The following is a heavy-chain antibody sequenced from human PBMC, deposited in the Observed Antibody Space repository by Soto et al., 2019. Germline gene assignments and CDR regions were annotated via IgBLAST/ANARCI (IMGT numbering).Heavy chain of an antibody. Sequence: QLQESGPGLVKPSETLSLTCSVSGASISSFNWNWVRQPAGKGPEWVGRLNIAGTINYNPSLKSRINMSMDASKKQISLHMTSVTAAYTAIYYCARDRGEYTSSWFWYFAHWGHGTLVTVSS. CDR1: GASISSFN. J-gene: IGHJ2*01. CDR2: LNIAGTI. V-gene: IGHV4-4*07. CDR3: ARDRGEYTSSWFWYFAH. D-gene: IGHD6-13*01.